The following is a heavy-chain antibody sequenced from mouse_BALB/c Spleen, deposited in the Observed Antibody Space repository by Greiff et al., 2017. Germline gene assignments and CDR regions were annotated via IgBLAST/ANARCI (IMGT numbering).Heavy chain of an antibody. V-gene: IGHV1-7*01. CDR1: GYTFTSYW. J-gene: IGHJ2*01. Sequence: QVQLKESGAELAKPGASVKMSCKASGYTFTSYWMHWVKQRPGQGLEWIGYINPSTGYTEYNQKFKDKATLTADKSSSTAYMQLSSLTSEDSAVYYCARLGGYDDDVLYFDYWGQGTTLTVSS. CDR3: ARLGGYDDDVLYFDY. CDR2: INPSTGYT. D-gene: IGHD2-2*01.